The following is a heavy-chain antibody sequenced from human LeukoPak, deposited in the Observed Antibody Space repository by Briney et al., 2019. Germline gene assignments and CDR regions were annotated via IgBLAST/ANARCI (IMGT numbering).Heavy chain of an antibody. D-gene: IGHD4-17*01. V-gene: IGHV1-46*01. CDR3: ARDLSDYGRSDAFDI. CDR2: INPSGDST. Sequence: ASVKVSCKASGYTFITYYMHWVRQAPGQGLEWMGIINPSGDSTSYAQKFQGRVTMTRDTSTSTVYMELSSLRSEDTAVYYCARDLSDYGRSDAFDIWGQGTMVIVSS. J-gene: IGHJ3*02. CDR1: GYTFITYY.